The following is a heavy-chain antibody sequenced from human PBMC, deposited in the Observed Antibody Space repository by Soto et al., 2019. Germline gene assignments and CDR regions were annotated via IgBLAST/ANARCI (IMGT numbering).Heavy chain of an antibody. CDR3: TTEGGLRFLSDYMDV. Sequence: EVQLVESGGGLVKPGGSLRLSCAASGFTFSNAWMNWVRQAPGKGLEWVGRIKSKTDGGTTDYAAPVKGRFTISRDDSKNTLYLPMNSLKTEDTAVYYCTTEGGLRFLSDYMDVWGKGTTVTVSS. J-gene: IGHJ6*03. CDR1: GFTFSNAW. CDR2: IKSKTDGGTT. V-gene: IGHV3-15*07. D-gene: IGHD3-3*01.